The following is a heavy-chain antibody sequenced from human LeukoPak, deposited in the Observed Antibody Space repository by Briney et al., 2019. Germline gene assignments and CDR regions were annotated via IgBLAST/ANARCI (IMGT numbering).Heavy chain of an antibody. CDR2: ISYDGSKK. CDR3: AKGFSSGPWDACDI. CDR1: GFTFSSYG. D-gene: IGHD3-22*01. Sequence: PGRSLRLSCAASGFTFSSYGRHWVRQAPGKGLEWVAVISYDGSKKYYAYSVKGRFTISRDRSKNMLYLQMNSLRVEDTAVYYCAKGFSSGPWDACDIWGQGTMVTVSS. J-gene: IGHJ3*02. V-gene: IGHV3-30*18.